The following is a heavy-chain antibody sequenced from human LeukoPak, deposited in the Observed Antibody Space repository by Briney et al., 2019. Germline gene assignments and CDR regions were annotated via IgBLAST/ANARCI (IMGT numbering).Heavy chain of an antibody. J-gene: IGHJ1*01. CDR3: AKDPTAAGKAEYFQH. CDR2: ISGSGGST. Sequence: PGGSLRLSCAASGFTFSSYAMSWVRQAPGKGLEWVSTISGSGGSTYYADSVKGRFTISRDNSKNTLYLQMNSLRAEDKAVYYCAKDPTAAGKAEYFQHWGQGTLVTVSS. D-gene: IGHD6-13*01. CDR1: GFTFSSYA. V-gene: IGHV3-23*01.